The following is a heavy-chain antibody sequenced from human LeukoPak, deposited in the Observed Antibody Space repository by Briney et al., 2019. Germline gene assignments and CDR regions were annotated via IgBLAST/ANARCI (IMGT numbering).Heavy chain of an antibody. J-gene: IGHJ4*02. V-gene: IGHV4-4*07. CDR1: GGSISSYY. Sequence: PSETLSLTCTVSGGSISSYYWSWIRQPAGKGLEWIGRIYTSGSTNYNPSLKSRVTISVDKSKNQFSLKLSSVTAADTAVYFCARDRGDSSGHFVYWCQGTLVTVSS. D-gene: IGHD3-22*01. CDR3: ARDRGDSSGHFVY. CDR2: IYTSGST.